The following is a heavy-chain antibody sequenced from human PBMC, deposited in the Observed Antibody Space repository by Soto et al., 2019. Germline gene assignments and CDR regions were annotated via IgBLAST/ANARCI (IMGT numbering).Heavy chain of an antibody. D-gene: IGHD2-2*01. V-gene: IGHV1-69*01. CDR3: ASGASRCYPDFVEA. J-gene: IGHJ5*02. Sequence: QAQVVQSGAEVRKPGSSVKLSCKASEGTFNSYAIAWVRQAPGQGLEWMGGIIPYYNTLNYAQKFQDRVTITAYDSAKPVYMELSSLRSDDTAVYFCASGASRCYPDFVEAWAQRPRVTVSS. CDR2: IIPYYNTL. CDR1: EGTFNSYA.